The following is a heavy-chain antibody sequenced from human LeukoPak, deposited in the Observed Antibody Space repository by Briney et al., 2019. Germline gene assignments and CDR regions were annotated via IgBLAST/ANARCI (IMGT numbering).Heavy chain of an antibody. D-gene: IGHD1-26*01. CDR3: ARGAPVGTTPYLDY. J-gene: IGHJ4*02. Sequence: SGTLSLTCAVSGGSISTTNWWSWVRQAPAKGLEWIGDISHSGTTKYNPSLRGRVTISIDKSKDLFSLKLNSVTAADTAMYYCARGAPVGTTPYLDYWGQGTLITVSS. V-gene: IGHV4-4*02. CDR1: GGSISTTNW. CDR2: ISHSGTT.